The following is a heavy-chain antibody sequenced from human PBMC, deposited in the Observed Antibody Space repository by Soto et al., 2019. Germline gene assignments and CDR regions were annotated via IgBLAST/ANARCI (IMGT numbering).Heavy chain of an antibody. J-gene: IGHJ3*02. D-gene: IGHD3-22*01. CDR2: ISGSGGRA. CDR1: GFIFGNYA. Sequence: EVQQLESGGGLVQSGGSVRLSCAASGFIFGNYARNWVRQAPGKGLEWVSGISGSGGRAWYTDSVKGRFTMSRDNSNNMVYLQMNSLISEDTAVYYCAKDWREWMLRSFAAFDIWGQGTMVTVSS. CDR3: AKDWREWMLRSFAAFDI. V-gene: IGHV3-23*01.